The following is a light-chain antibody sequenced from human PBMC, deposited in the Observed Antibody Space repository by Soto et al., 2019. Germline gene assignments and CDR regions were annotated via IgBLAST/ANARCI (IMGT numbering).Light chain of an antibody. V-gene: IGKV2-28*01. J-gene: IGKJ5*01. Sequence: DIVMTQSPLSLPVTPGEPASISCRSSQSLLHSIGYNYLDWYLQKPGQSPQLLIYLGSNRASGVPDRFSGSGSGTDFTLKISRVEAEDVGVYYCMQALQPAITFGQGTRLEIK. CDR2: LGS. CDR1: QSLLHSIGYNY. CDR3: MQALQPAIT.